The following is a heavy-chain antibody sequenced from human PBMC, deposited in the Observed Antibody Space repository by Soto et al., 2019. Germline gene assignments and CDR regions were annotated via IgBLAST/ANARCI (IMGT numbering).Heavy chain of an antibody. CDR1: GDSLSGYY. CDR3: TTQGFGGLHGLVDV. Sequence: AETLSLTCTVSGDSLSGYYWSWIRQTPGKGLEWIGYFYSSGSPHHNPSLKSRVTISEDRSKNQFYLKLSSVTAADTAVYYCTTQGFGGLHGLVDVGGQGTTVTVSS. J-gene: IGHJ6*02. D-gene: IGHD3-10*01. CDR2: FYSSGSP. V-gene: IGHV4-59*01.